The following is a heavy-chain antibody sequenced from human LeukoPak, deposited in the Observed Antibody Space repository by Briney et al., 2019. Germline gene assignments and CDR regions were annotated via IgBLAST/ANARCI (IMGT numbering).Heavy chain of an antibody. CDR3: ARVVPAAIF. V-gene: IGHV4-34*01. CDR2: INHSGST. Sequence: SETLSLTCAVYGGSFSGYYWSWIRQPPGKGLEWIGEINHSGSTNYNPSLKSRVTISVDTSKNQFSLKLSSVTAADTAVYYCARVVPAAIFWGQGTLVTVSS. CDR1: GGSFSGYY. J-gene: IGHJ4*02. D-gene: IGHD2-2*01.